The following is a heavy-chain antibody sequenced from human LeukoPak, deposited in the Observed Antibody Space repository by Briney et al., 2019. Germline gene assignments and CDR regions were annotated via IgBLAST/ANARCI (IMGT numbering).Heavy chain of an antibody. Sequence: SETLSLTCTVSGGSISSYYWSWIRQPPGKGLEWIGYIYYSGSTNYNPSLKSRVTISVDTSKNQFSLKLSSVTAADTAVYYCARSPPYCTNGVCYYYFDYWGQGTLVTVSS. CDR2: IYYSGST. CDR1: GGSISSYY. D-gene: IGHD2-8*01. V-gene: IGHV4-59*01. J-gene: IGHJ4*02. CDR3: ARSPPYCTNGVCYYYFDY.